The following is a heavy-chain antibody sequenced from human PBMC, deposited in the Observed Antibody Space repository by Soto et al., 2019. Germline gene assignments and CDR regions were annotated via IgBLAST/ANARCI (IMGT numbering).Heavy chain of an antibody. CDR2: VHHSWGS. CDR1: GGSISSYY. D-gene: IGHD3-10*01. J-gene: IGHJ6*02. Sequence: QVQLQESGPGLVKPSETLSLSCTVSGGSISSYYWSWFRQSPGKRMEWIGYVHHSWGSSYNPSLQRRVPISLDPSKSQFSLKVTSVTATDTAVYYCARQGFGPLHGLVDVWGQGTTVTVSS. CDR3: ARQGFGPLHGLVDV. V-gene: IGHV4-59*08.